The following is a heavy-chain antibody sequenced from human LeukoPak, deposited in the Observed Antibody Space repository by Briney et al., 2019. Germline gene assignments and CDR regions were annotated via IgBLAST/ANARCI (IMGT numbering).Heavy chain of an antibody. D-gene: IGHD3-22*01. V-gene: IGHV4-34*01. J-gene: IGHJ5*02. Sequence: SETLSLTCAVYGGSLSGFYWSWIRQPPGKGLEWIGEINHSGSTNYNPSLKSRVTMSMDTSKKQLSLRVASVTAADTAVYYCARASSYDSVTRYDPAWFGPWGQGTLVTVSS. CDR3: ARASSYDSVTRYDPAWFGP. CDR1: GGSLSGFY. CDR2: INHSGST.